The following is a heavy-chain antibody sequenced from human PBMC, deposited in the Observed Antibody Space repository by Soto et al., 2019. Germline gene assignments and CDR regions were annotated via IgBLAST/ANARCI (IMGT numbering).Heavy chain of an antibody. CDR2: ISGSGGST. Sequence: GSLRLSCAASGFTFSIYAMSWVRQAPGKGLEWVSAISGSGGSTYYADSVKGRFTISRDNSKNTLYLQMNSLRAEDTAVYYCAKGRAITMIVVVPFDYWGQGTLVTVSS. D-gene: IGHD3-22*01. CDR3: AKGRAITMIVVVPFDY. CDR1: GFTFSIYA. V-gene: IGHV3-23*01. J-gene: IGHJ4*02.